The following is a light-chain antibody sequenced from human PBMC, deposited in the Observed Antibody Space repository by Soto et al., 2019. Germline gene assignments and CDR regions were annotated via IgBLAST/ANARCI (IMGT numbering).Light chain of an antibody. CDR3: QQYNNWPIT. J-gene: IGKJ5*01. CDR1: QSVRND. Sequence: EMVMTQSPATLSVSPGERATLSCRASQSVRNDLAWYQQKPGQAPSLLIYDASTRATGIPARFSGSGSGTEFTLSISSLQSEDFAVYYCQQYNNWPITFGQGKRLEIK. CDR2: DAS. V-gene: IGKV3-15*01.